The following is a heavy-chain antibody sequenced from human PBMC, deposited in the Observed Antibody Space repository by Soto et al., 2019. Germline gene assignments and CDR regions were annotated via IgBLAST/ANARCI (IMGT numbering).Heavy chain of an antibody. V-gene: IGHV3-23*01. D-gene: IGHD2-2*01. CDR3: AKDGNIVVVPAAMYHYYYMDV. CDR1: GFTFSSYA. CDR2: ISGSGGST. Sequence: GGSLRLSCAASGFTFSSYAVSWVRQAPGKGLEWVSAISGSGGSTYYADSVKGRFTIARNNSKNTLYLQMNSLRAEDTAVYYCAKDGNIVVVPAAMYHYYYMDVWGKGTTVTVSS. J-gene: IGHJ6*03.